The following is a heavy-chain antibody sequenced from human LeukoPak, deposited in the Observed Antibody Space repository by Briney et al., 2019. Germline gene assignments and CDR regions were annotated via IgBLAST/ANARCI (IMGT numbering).Heavy chain of an antibody. D-gene: IGHD1-26*01. CDR2: LYYSGST. J-gene: IGHJ4*02. Sequence: PSETLSLTCTVAGGSISSSSRYWGWIRQPPGKGLEWIGSLYYSGSTYYNPSLKSRITMSVDTSKNQFSLKLTSVTAADTAVYYCATTTIRLGYWVQGTLVTVPS. V-gene: IGHV4-39*07. CDR3: ATTTIRLGY. CDR1: GGSISSSSRY.